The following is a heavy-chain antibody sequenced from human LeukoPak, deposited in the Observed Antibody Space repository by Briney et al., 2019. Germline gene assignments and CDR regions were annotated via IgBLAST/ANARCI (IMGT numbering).Heavy chain of an antibody. CDR1: GFTFSSYA. CDR3: AREGIQLWFGGVGDWFDP. V-gene: IGHV3-30-3*01. Sequence: GGSLRLSCAASGFTFSSYAMHWVRQAPGKGLEWVAIISYDGSNKYYADSVKGRFTISRDNSKNTLYMKMNSLRAEDTAVYYCAREGIQLWFGGVGDWFDPWGQGTLVTVSS. D-gene: IGHD5-18*01. J-gene: IGHJ5*02. CDR2: ISYDGSNK.